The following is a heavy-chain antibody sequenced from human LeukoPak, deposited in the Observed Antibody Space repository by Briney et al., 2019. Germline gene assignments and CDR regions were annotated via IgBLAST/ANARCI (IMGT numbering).Heavy chain of an antibody. CDR2: INPNSGGT. D-gene: IGHD2-2*01. Sequence: GPSLSLSSAPSLYTPTVEYMPSVPDAPGQGREWREGINPNSGGTTSTQTFQGRVHIPRATPSSTAYMELSRLRSDDTAVYYCARSDGSSTSCYDSDWFDPWGQGTLVTVSS. V-gene: IGHV1-2*02. J-gene: IGHJ5*02. CDR1: LYTPTVEY. CDR3: ARSDGSSTSCYDSDWFDP.